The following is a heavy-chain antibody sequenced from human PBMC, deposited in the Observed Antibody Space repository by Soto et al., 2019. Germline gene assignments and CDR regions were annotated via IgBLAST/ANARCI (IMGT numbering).Heavy chain of an antibody. CDR1: GLSLYSYG. Sequence: GGSLGLSCASCGLSLYSYGMDWVRQAPGKGLEWVALISYDGSDEYYADSVKGRFTISRDNSKNTLYLQMNSLRAEDTAVYYCAKGPYYYDSSGYYNGSLWGQRTQVTVSS. D-gene: IGHD3-22*01. CDR2: ISYDGSDE. V-gene: IGHV3-30*18. CDR3: AKGPYYYDSSGYYNGSL. J-gene: IGHJ4*02.